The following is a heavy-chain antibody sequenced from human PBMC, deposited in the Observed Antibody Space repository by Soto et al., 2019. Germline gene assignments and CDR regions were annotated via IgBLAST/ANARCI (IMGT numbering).Heavy chain of an antibody. CDR2: INPSDGSA. D-gene: IGHD6-19*01. J-gene: IGHJ4*02. V-gene: IGHV1-46*01. Sequence: QVQLVQSGAEVKKPGASMKVSCKASGYTFTTYYMLWVRQAPGQGLEWMGIINPSDGSATNAQKFQGRVTMTRDTSTSTVYMELSSLRSEDTAVYYCARVQFASGWRYAGDYWGQGTLVTVSS. CDR1: GYTFTTYY. CDR3: ARVQFASGWRYAGDY.